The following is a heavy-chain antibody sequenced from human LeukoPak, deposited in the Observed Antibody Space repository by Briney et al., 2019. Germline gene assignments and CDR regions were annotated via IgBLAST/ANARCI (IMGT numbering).Heavy chain of an antibody. J-gene: IGHJ4*02. CDR2: IIPILGIA. CDR1: GGTFSSYA. V-gene: IGHV1-69*04. CDR3: ARGDYDSSGYYGY. Sequence: ASVKVSCKASGGTFSSYAISWVRQAPGQGLEWMGRIIPILGIANYAQKFQGRVTITADKSTSTAYMELSSLRSEDMAVYYCARGDYDSSGYYGYWGQGTLVTVSS. D-gene: IGHD3-22*01.